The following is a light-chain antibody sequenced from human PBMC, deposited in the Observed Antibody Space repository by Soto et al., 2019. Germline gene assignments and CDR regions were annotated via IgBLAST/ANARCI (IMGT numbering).Light chain of an antibody. Sequence: DIQMTQSPSSLSASVGDRVTITCRASQSISSYLNWYQQKPGKAPKLLIYAASSLQSGVPSRFSGSGSGTDFTLTISSLQPEDIATYYCQQYDNLPTFGPGTKVDIK. CDR3: QQYDNLPT. CDR1: QSISSY. J-gene: IGKJ3*01. V-gene: IGKV1-39*01. CDR2: AAS.